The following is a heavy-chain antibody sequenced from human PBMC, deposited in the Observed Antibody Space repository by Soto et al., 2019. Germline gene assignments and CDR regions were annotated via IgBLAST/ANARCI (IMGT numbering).Heavy chain of an antibody. CDR1: GFTFSSYG. V-gene: IGHV3-33*01. D-gene: IGHD3-16*01. CDR2: IWHDGSNK. J-gene: IGHJ4*02. Sequence: GGSLRLSCAASGFTFSSYGMHWVRQAPGKGLEWVALIWHDGSNKVYADTVKGRFTISRDNSKNTLNLQMNSLRVQDTAVYYCTRAALKGEVLDYLGQGTQVTVSS. CDR3: TRAALKGEVLDY.